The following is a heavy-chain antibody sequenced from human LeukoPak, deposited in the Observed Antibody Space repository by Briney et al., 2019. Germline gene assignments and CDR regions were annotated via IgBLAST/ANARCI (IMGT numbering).Heavy chain of an antibody. J-gene: IGHJ4*02. D-gene: IGHD3-22*01. V-gene: IGHV1-24*01. Sequence: ASVKVSCKVSGYTLTELSMHWVRQAPGRGLEWMGGFDPEDGETIYAQKFQGRVTMTEDTSTDTAYMELSSLRSEDTAVYYCARVSDSSGYLDYWGQGTLVTVSS. CDR3: ARVSDSSGYLDY. CDR2: FDPEDGET. CDR1: GYTLTELS.